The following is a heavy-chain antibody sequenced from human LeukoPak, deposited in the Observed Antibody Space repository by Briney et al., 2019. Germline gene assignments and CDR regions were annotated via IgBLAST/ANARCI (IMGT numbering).Heavy chain of an antibody. Sequence: PGGSLRLSCAASGFTFSSYGMHWVRQAPGKGLEWVAVISYDGSNKYYADSVKGRFTISRDNSKNTLYLQMNSLRAEDTAVYYGAKELATIWRAFDIWGQGTMVTVSS. CDR2: ISYDGSNK. CDR3: AKELATIWRAFDI. V-gene: IGHV3-30*18. J-gene: IGHJ3*02. CDR1: GFTFSSYG. D-gene: IGHD5-12*01.